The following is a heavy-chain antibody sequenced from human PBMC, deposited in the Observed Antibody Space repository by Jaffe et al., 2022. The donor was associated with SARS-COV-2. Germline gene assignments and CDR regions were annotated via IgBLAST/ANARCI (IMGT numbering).Heavy chain of an antibody. D-gene: IGHD3-16*02. CDR3: ARDPMITFGGVIVEGVFDY. J-gene: IGHJ4*02. V-gene: IGHV3-30-3*01. CDR1: GFTFSSYA. CDR2: ISYDGSNK. Sequence: QVQLVESGGGVVQPGRSLRLSCAASGFTFSSYAMHWVRQAPGKGLEWVAVISYDGSNKYYADSVKGRFTISRDNSKNTLYLQMNSLRAEDTAVYYCARDPMITFGGVIVEGVFDYWGQGTLVTVSS.